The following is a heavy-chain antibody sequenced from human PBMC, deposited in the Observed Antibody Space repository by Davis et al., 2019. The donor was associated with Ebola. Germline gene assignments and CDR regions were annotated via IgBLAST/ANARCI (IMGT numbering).Heavy chain of an antibody. CDR3: ARYRPRYSSSWQPPGGYYYYGMDV. Sequence: SETLSLTCAVYGGSFSGYYWSWIRQPPGKGLEWIGEINHSGSTNYNPSLKSRVTISVDTSKNQFSLKLSSVTAADTAVYYCARYRPRYSSSWQPPGGYYYYGMDVWGQGTTITASS. D-gene: IGHD6-13*01. CDR2: INHSGST. J-gene: IGHJ6*02. CDR1: GGSFSGYY. V-gene: IGHV4-34*01.